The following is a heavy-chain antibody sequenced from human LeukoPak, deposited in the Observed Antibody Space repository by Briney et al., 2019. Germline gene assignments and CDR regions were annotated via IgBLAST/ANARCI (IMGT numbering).Heavy chain of an antibody. CDR2: ISSSSSYI. V-gene: IGHV3-21*01. D-gene: IGHD4-11*01. CDR1: EFTFSSYS. J-gene: IGHJ4*02. CDR3: ARDLTVTTEY. Sequence: GGSLRLSCAASEFTFSSYSMNWVRQAPGKGLEWVSSISSSSSYIYYADSVKGRFTISRDNAKNSLYLQMNSLRAEDTAVYYCARDLTVTTEYWGQGTLVTVSS.